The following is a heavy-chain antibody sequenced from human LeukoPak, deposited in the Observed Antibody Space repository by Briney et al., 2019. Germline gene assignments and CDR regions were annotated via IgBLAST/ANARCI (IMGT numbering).Heavy chain of an antibody. D-gene: IGHD6-25*01. V-gene: IGHV3-21*01. CDR3: GKDRRPSSYSSGWRVR. CDR2: IGRSSSNI. Sequence: TGGSLRLSCPTSGFTFSTYTRNWACKPPGMGLEWAPPIGRSSSNIYHAGSGKGRFTICGDNSKTTLYLQMNSLRVEDTPVYYCGKDRRPSSYSSGWRVRWGQGTLVAVSS. J-gene: IGHJ4*02. CDR1: GFTFSTYT.